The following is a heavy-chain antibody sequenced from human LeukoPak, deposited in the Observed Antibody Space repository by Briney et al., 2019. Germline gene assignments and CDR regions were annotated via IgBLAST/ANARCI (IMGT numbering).Heavy chain of an antibody. CDR1: GFTFSNYG. CDR2: ISSSSSYI. V-gene: IGHV3-21*04. D-gene: IGHD4-23*01. CDR3: AKSPTVVTPFDY. Sequence: GGSLRLSCAASGFTFSNYGMHWVRQAPGRGLEWVSSISSSSSYIYYADSVKGRFTISRDNSKNTLYLQMNSLRAEDTAVYYCAKSPTVVTPFDYWGQGTLVTVSS. J-gene: IGHJ4*02.